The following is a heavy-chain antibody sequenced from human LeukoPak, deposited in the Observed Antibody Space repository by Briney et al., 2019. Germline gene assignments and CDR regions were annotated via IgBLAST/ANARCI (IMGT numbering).Heavy chain of an antibody. Sequence: ASETLSLTCTVSGGSISSSSYYWGWIRQPPGKGLEWVANIGPDGSEKIYVDSVKGRFTISRDNAKTSVYLQMNSLRVEDTAVYYCASPHVYASGRYYHDYWGQGTLVTVSS. CDR2: IGPDGSEK. V-gene: IGHV3-7*01. CDR3: ASPHVYASGRYYHDY. D-gene: IGHD3-10*01. J-gene: IGHJ4*02. CDR1: GGSISSSSYY.